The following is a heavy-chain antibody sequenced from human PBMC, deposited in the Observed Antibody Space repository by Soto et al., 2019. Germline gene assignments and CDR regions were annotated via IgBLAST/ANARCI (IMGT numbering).Heavy chain of an antibody. D-gene: IGHD3-22*01. CDR1: GGSISSGDYY. V-gene: IGHV4-30-4*01. CDR3: ARAPYANYYDSSGYYFDY. CDR2: IYYSGST. Sequence: TSETLSLTCTVSGGSISSGDYYWSWIRQPPGKGLEWIGYIYYSGSTYYNPSLKSRVTISVDTSKNQFSLKLSSVTAADTAVYYCARAPYANYYDSSGYYFDYWGQGTLVTVSS. J-gene: IGHJ4*02.